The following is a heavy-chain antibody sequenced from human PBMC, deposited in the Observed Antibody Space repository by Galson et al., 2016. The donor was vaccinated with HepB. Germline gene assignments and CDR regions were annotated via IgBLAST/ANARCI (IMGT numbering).Heavy chain of an antibody. Sequence: SLRLSCAASGLSVGASHMTWVRQPPGRGLEWVSVILSDGTISYADSVKGRFTISRDNSKNTVYLQMSSLRAEDSAVYYCARDPLGDGFRHSDHWGQGTLVTVSS. CDR2: ILSDGTI. D-gene: IGHD5-24*01. J-gene: IGHJ4*02. CDR3: ARDPLGDGFRHSDH. V-gene: IGHV3-66*01. CDR1: GLSVGASH.